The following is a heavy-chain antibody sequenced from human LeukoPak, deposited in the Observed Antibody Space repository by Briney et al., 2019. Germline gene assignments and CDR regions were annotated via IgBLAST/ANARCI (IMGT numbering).Heavy chain of an antibody. Sequence: SETLSLTCIVSTYSLSSGYFWGWSRPRPGKGLEGIGSIYHSGSTYYNPSLKSGVNKSVDTSKNQFSLKLSSVTAADTAVYYCVRVERPGGYYTSGYFSWGEYYCMDVWGKGTTVTVSS. V-gene: IGHV4-38-2*02. D-gene: IGHD3-22*01. CDR3: VRVERPGGYYTSGYFSWGEYYCMDV. CDR1: TYSLSSGYF. CDR2: IYHSGST. J-gene: IGHJ6*03.